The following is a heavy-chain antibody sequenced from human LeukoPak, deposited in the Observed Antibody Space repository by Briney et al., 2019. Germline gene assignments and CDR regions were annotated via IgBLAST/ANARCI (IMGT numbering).Heavy chain of an antibody. D-gene: IGHD2-2*01. CDR2: IYYSGST. CDR3: VRVNARRDAFDI. J-gene: IGHJ3*02. CDR1: GGSISSYY. V-gene: IGHV4-59*01. Sequence: SETLSLTCTVSGGSISSYYWSWIRQPPGKGLEWIGYIYYSGSTNYNPSLKSRVTISVDTSKNQFSLKLSSVTAADTAVYYCVRVNARRDAFDIWGQGTMVTVSS.